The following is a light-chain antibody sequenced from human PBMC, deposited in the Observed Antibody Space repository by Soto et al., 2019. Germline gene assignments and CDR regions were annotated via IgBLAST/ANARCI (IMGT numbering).Light chain of an antibody. CDR1: EGVRTM. J-gene: IGKJ4*01. Sequence: EIVMTQSAATLSVSPGEGVTFSCRASEGVRTMLAWYQHKPGQPPRLLVSDASAGATGVPARFSGSGSGTEFTLTINSLQSEDVALYYCQQFYNCPVTFGGGTKVEIK. V-gene: IGKV3-15*01. CDR3: QQFYNCPVT. CDR2: DAS.